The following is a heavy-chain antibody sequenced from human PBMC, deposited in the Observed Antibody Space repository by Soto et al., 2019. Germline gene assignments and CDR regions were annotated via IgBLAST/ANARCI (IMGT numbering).Heavy chain of an antibody. CDR1: GFTFNNYD. CDR3: ARGGGFYASGSYYSTPYGLDV. Sequence: EVQLVESGGGLVQPGGSLRLSCAASGFTFNNYDIHWVRQASGKGLEWVSGITTTGDTYYPGSVKGRFTISRENAKNSFYLQMSSLRAGDTAVYYCARGGGFYASGSYYSTPYGLDVWGQGTTVTVSS. J-gene: IGHJ6*02. CDR2: ITTTGDT. D-gene: IGHD3-10*01. V-gene: IGHV3-13*01.